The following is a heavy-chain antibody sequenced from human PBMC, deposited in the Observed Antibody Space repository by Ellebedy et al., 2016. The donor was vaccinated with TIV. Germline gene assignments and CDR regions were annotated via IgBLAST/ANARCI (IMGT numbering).Heavy chain of an antibody. CDR2: IYYSGST. J-gene: IGHJ4*02. V-gene: IGHV4-59*05. CDR1: GGSISSYY. CDR3: ARLRGDAFDY. D-gene: IGHD4-17*01. Sequence: SETLSLTCTVSGGSISSYYWSWIRQPPGKGLEWIGSIYYSGSTYYNPSLKSRVTISVDTSKNQFSLKLSSVTAADTAVYYCARLRGDAFDYWGQGTLVTVSS.